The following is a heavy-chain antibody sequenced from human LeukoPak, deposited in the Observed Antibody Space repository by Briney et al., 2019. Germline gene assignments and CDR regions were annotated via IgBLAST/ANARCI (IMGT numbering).Heavy chain of an antibody. CDR1: VYTFTTYA. V-gene: IGHV1-3*01. CDR2: INGDNGNT. J-gene: IGHJ5*02. Sequence: ASVKVSCKASVYTFTTYAMHWVRQAPGQRLEWMGWINGDNGNTKYSQKFQGRFTITRDTSAHTGYMELRSLSSADTAVYFCARAPYDILTGYSLNWFDPWGQGTLVTVSS. CDR3: ARAPYDILTGYSLNWFDP. D-gene: IGHD3-9*01.